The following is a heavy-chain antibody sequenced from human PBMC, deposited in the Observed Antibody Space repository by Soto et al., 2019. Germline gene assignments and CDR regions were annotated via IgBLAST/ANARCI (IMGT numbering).Heavy chain of an antibody. CDR2: IYYSGST. J-gene: IGHJ6*02. Sequence: SETLSLTCTVSGGSISSGGYYWSWIRQHPGKGLEWIGYIYYSGSTYYNPSLKSRVTISVDTSKNQFSLKLSSVTAADTAVYYCARGQWLRKKAPRGYYYYGMDVWGQGTTVTVSS. CDR1: GGSISSGGYY. V-gene: IGHV4-31*03. D-gene: IGHD5-12*01. CDR3: ARGQWLRKKAPRGYYYYGMDV.